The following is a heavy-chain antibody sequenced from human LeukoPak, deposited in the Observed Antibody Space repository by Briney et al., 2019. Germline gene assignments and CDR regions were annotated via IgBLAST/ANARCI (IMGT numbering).Heavy chain of an antibody. D-gene: IGHD4-23*01. V-gene: IGHV3-9*03. CDR2: ISWNSGSI. Sequence: GLSLRLSCAASGFTFDDYAMHWVRQAPGKGLEWVSGISWNSGSIGYADSVKGRFTISRDNAKNSLYLQMNSLRAEDMALYYCVKDRYGGNSGLIDYWGPGTLVTVSS. CDR3: VKDRYGGNSGLIDY. J-gene: IGHJ4*02. CDR1: GFTFDDYA.